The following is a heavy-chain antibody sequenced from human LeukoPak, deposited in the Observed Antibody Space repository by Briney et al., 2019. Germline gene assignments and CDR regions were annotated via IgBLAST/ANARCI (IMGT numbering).Heavy chain of an antibody. CDR1: GGSITNTNY. CDR3: AREGGPYRPLDY. V-gene: IGHV4-4*02. CDR2: VNLQGST. J-gene: IGHJ4*02. Sequence: SETLSLTCGVSGGSITNTNYWTWVRQPPGKGLEWIGEVNLQGSTNYNPSLMGRVAISVDKSENHISLQLTSVTAADTAVYYCAREGGPYRPLDYLGQGTLVTVSS.